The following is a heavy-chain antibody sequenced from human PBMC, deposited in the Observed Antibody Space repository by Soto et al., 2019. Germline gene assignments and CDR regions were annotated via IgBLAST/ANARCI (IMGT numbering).Heavy chain of an antibody. CDR2: ISSSSSYI. V-gene: IGHV3-21*01. J-gene: IGHJ5*02. CDR3: ARSAVVVPAAIAWFDP. Sequence: GGSLRLSCAASGFTFSSYSMNWVRQAPGKGLEWVSSISSSSSYIYYADSVKGRFTISRDNAKNSLYLQMNSLRAEDTAVYYCARSAVVVPAAIAWFDPWGQGTLVTVSS. D-gene: IGHD2-2*01. CDR1: GFTFSSYS.